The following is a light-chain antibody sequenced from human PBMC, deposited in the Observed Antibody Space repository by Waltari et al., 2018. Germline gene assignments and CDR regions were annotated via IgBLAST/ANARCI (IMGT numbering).Light chain of an antibody. CDR2: GAS. J-gene: IGKJ4*01. CDR3: QQYNDWPPLT. CDR1: QSVNRF. V-gene: IGKV3-15*01. Sequence: VITHSPATLSVSPGERVNLSCRASQSVNRFVAWYQQKPGQAPRLLIYGASTTATGIPARFSGSGSGTEFTLTISSLQSEDFAVYYCQQYNDWPPLTFGGGTKLEIK.